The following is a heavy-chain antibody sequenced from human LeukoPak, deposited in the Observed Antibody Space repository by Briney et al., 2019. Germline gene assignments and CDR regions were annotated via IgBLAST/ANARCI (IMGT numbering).Heavy chain of an antibody. CDR1: GFTLSSYW. CDR3: ARDRGWGLRFLDY. CDR2: IKQDGSEK. D-gene: IGHD3-3*01. V-gene: IGHV3-7*01. Sequence: HPGGPLRLSCAASGFTLSSYWMTWVRQAPGKGLEWVANIKQDGSEKYYVDSVKGRFTISRDNAKNSLYVQMNSLRAEDTAVYYCARDRGWGLRFLDYWGQGTLVTVSS. J-gene: IGHJ4*02.